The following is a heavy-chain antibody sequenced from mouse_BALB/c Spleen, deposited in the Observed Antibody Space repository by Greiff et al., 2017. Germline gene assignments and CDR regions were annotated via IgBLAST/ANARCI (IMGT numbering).Heavy chain of an antibody. D-gene: IGHD2-14*01. CDR1: CFTFSYYW. V-gene: IGHV1-7*01. J-gene: IGHJ2*01. CDR2: INPSTGYT. Sequence: VQLQQSGAVLAKTRASVKMSCKASCFTFSYYWVPWVKQRPGQGLEWIGYINPSTGYTEYNQKFKDKATLTADKSSSTAYMQLSSLTSEDSAVYYCARCGRYDGYWGQGTTLTVSS. CDR3: ARCGRYDGY.